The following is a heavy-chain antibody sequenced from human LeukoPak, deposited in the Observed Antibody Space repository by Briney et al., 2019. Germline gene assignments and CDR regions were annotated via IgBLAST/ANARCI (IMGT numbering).Heavy chain of an antibody. V-gene: IGHV1-24*01. D-gene: IGHD5-18*01. CDR1: GYTFTSYY. CDR2: FDPEDGET. Sequence: ASVKVSCKASGYTFTSYYMYWVRQAPGKGLEWMGGFDPEDGETIYAQKFQGRVTMTEDTSTDTAYMELSSLRSEDTAVYYCATARGYSYGDTNAFDIWGQGTMVTVSS. J-gene: IGHJ3*02. CDR3: ATARGYSYGDTNAFDI.